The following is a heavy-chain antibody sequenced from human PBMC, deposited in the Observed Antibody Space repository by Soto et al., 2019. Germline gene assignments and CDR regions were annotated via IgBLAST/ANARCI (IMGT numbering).Heavy chain of an antibody. D-gene: IGHD6-19*01. V-gene: IGHV3-23*01. CDR2: ISGDAGTT. J-gene: IGHJ5*02. CDR1: GFPFSTYV. CDR3: AKDPMVAGTSP. Sequence: GGSLRLSCAASGFPFSTYVMSWVRQAPGKGLEWVSVISGDAGTTYYADSVKGRFTISRDNSKNTLYVQMNSLRAEDTAIYYCAKDPMVAGTSPWGQGTLVTVSS.